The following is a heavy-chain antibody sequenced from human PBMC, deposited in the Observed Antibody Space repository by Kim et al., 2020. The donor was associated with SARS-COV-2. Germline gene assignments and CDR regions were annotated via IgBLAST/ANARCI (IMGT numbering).Heavy chain of an antibody. J-gene: IGHJ5*02. CDR3: AREGLFGGRHANWFDP. CDR1: GYTFTGYY. V-gene: IGHV1-2*04. Sequence: ASVKVSCKASGYTFTGYYMHWVRQAPGQGLEWMGWINPNSGGTNYAQKFQGWVTMTRDTSISTAYMELSRLRSDETAVYYCAREGLFGGRHANWFDPWGQGTLVTVSS. CDR2: INPNSGGT. D-gene: IGHD1-26*01.